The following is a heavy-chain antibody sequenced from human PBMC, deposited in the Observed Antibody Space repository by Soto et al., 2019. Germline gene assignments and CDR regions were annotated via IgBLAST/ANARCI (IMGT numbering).Heavy chain of an antibody. V-gene: IGHV3-23*01. D-gene: IGHD3-3*01. CDR1: GFTFSSYA. Sequence: GGSLRLSCAASGFTFSSYAMSWVRQAPGKGLEWVSAISGSGGSTYYADSVKGRFTISRDNSKNTLYLQMNRLRAEDTAVYYCAKDLRTGVAPHYFDFWGHADVVTVFS. J-gene: IGHJ4*01. CDR3: AKDLRTGVAPHYFDF. CDR2: ISGSGGST.